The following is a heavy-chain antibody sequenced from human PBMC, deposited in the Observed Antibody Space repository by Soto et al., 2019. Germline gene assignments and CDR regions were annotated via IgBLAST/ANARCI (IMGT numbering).Heavy chain of an antibody. J-gene: IGHJ4*02. CDR2: IYYSGST. D-gene: IGHD4-17*01. CDR1: GGSISSYY. V-gene: IGHV4-59*08. Sequence: PSETLSLTCTVSGGSISSYYWSWIRQPPGKGLEWIGYIYYSGSTNYNPSLKGRVTISVDTSKNQFSLRLSSVTAADPAVYYCARRYGPGFDYWGQGTLVTVSS. CDR3: ARRYGPGFDY.